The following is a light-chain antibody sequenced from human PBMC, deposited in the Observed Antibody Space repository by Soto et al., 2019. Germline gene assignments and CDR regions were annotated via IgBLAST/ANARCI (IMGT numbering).Light chain of an antibody. V-gene: IGKV3-11*01. J-gene: IGKJ3*01. CDR1: QSVRSY. CDR3: QQRSNWPPFS. Sequence: EIVLTQSPATLSLSPGERATLSCRASQSVRSYLAWYQQKPGQAPRLLIYDASNRATGIPARFSGSGSGTDFTLTISSLEPEDFAVYYCQQRSNWPPFSFGPGTTVDIK. CDR2: DAS.